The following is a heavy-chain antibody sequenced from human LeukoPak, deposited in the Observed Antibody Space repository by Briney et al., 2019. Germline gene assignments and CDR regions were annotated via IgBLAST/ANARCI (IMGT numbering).Heavy chain of an antibody. CDR1: GGTFRSYA. CDR2: IIPIFGTA. Sequence: SSVKVSCQASGGTFRSYAISWVRPAPGQGLEWMGGIIPIFGTANYAQKFQGRVTITADESTSTAYMELSSLRSEDTAVYYCARSVREAYYYDSSGPPHYWGQGTLVTVSS. D-gene: IGHD3-22*01. CDR3: ARSVREAYYYDSSGPPHY. V-gene: IGHV1-69*01. J-gene: IGHJ4*02.